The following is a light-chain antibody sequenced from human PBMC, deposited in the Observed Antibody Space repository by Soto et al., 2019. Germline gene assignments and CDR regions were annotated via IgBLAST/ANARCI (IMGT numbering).Light chain of an antibody. CDR1: SSDVGGNNY. CDR3: TSYDASYNDVV. V-gene: IGLV2-8*01. Sequence: QSALTQPPSASGSPGQSVTISCTGTSSDVGGNNYVSWYQQHPGKAPKLMIFEVTKRPSGVADRFSGSKSGNTASLTVSGLQAEDEADDYCTSYDASYNDVVFGGGTKLTVL. J-gene: IGLJ2*01. CDR2: EVT.